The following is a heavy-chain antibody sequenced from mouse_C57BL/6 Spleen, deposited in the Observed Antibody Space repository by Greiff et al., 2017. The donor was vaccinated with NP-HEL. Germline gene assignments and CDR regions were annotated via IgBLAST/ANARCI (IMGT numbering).Heavy chain of an antibody. CDR3: ARSAYGNSLGY. J-gene: IGHJ2*01. V-gene: IGHV1-61*01. CDR2: IYPSDSET. CDR1: GYTFTSYW. D-gene: IGHD2-10*02. Sequence: QVQLQQPGAELVRPGSSVKLSCKASGYTFTSYWMDWVKQRPGQGLEWIGNIYPSDSETHYNQKFKDKATLTVDKSSSTAYMQLSSLTSEDSAVYYCARSAYGNSLGYWGQGTTLTVSS.